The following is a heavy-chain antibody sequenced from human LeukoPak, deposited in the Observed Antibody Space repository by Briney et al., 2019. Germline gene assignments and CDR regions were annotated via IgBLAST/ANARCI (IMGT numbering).Heavy chain of an antibody. CDR1: GGTFSSYA. CDR2: IIPIFGTA. Sequence: SVKVSCKASGGTFSSYAISWVRQAPGQGLEWMGGIIPIFGTANYAQKFQGRVTITTDESTSTAYMELSSLRSEDTAVYYCARGPLGGYYYYYYMDVWGKGTTVTVSS. J-gene: IGHJ6*03. V-gene: IGHV1-69*05. CDR3: ARGPLGGYYYYYYMDV. D-gene: IGHD3-16*01.